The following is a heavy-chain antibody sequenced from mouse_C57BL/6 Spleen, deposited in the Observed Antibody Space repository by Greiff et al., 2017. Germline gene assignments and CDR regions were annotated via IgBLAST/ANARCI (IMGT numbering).Heavy chain of an antibody. V-gene: IGHV1-64*01. CDR1: GYTFTSYW. CDR2: IHPNSGST. D-gene: IGHD2-3*01. J-gene: IGHJ4*01. CDR3: ARVYDGYYAMDY. Sequence: VQLQQPGAELVKPGASVKLSCKASGYTFTSYWMHWVKQRPGQGLEWIGMIHPNSGSTNYNEKFKSKATLTVDKSSSTAYMQLSSLTSEDSAVYYCARVYDGYYAMDYWGQGTSVTVSS.